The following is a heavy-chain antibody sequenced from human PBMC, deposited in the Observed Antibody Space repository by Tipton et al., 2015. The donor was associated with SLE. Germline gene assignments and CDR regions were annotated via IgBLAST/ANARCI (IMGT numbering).Heavy chain of an antibody. CDR2: MGPNSGNT. CDR3: TRGLRFTMVEGVEY. Sequence: QLVQSGAEVKKPGASVKVSCKTFGYTFTGYGITWVRQVPGQGLEWLGWMGPNSGNTGYAQKFQGRVTMTRSTSTTTAYMELSSLTSEDTAVYYCTRGLRFTMVEGVEYWGPGSLGTASS. CDR1: GYTFTGYG. D-gene: IGHD3-10*01. J-gene: IGHJ1*01. V-gene: IGHV1-8*01.